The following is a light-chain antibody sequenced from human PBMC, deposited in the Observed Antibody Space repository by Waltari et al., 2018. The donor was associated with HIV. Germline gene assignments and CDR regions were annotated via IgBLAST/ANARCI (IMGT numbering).Light chain of an antibody. J-gene: IGLJ2*01. V-gene: IGLV2-14*01. Sequence: QSALTQPASVSGSLGQSITISCTGSSSDVGAYKYVSWYQQPPGKAPKLISYEIRDRPSGVSDRFSGSKSGNTASLTISGLRAEDEATYYCSSYTVTSTLIFGGGTDLTV. CDR3: SSYTVTSTLI. CDR2: EIR. CDR1: SSDVGAYKY.